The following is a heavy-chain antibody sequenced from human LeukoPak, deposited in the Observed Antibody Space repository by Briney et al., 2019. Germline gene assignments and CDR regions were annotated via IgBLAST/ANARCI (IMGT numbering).Heavy chain of an antibody. CDR2: ISGSGANT. CDR1: GFTFSTYA. J-gene: IGHJ4*02. Sequence: GGSLRLSCAASGFTFSTYAMSWVRQAPGKGLEWVSTISGSGANTYYADSVKGRITVSRDKSENVLSLQMNSLRAEDTAVYYCAKHEAPFRSLYDYWGQGTLVTVSS. V-gene: IGHV3-23*01. D-gene: IGHD2-21*01. CDR3: AKHEAPFRSLYDY.